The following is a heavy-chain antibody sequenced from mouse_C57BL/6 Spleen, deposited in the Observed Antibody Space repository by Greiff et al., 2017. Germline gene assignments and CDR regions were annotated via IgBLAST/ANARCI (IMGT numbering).Heavy chain of an antibody. V-gene: IGHV1-4*01. J-gene: IGHJ1*03. CDR3: ARVYGSSPYWYFDV. D-gene: IGHD1-1*01. Sequence: QVQLQQSGAELARPGASVKMSCKASGYTFTSYTMHWVKQRPGQGLEWIGQINPSSGYTKYNQKFKDKATLTADKSSSTAYMQLSSLTSADSAVYYCARVYGSSPYWYFDVWGTGTTVTVSS. CDR2: INPSSGYT. CDR1: GYTFTSYT.